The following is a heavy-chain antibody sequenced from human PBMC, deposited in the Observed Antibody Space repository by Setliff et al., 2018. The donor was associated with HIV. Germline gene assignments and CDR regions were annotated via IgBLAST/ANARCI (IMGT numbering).Heavy chain of an antibody. J-gene: IGHJ4*02. D-gene: IGHD3-10*01. Sequence: GASVKVSCKASGYTFTDYYMHWVQQAPAKGLEWMGRVDPKNGKTLYAENLRGRITITADTSTDTAYMELNSLRSEDTAMYYCATLDYYGSQTYNLALHYWGQGTLVTVSS. V-gene: IGHV1-69-2*01. CDR3: ATLDYYGSQTYNLALHY. CDR2: VDPKNGKT. CDR1: GYTFTDYY.